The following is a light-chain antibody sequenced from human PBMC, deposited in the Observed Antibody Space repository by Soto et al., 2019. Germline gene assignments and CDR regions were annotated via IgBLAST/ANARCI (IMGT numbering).Light chain of an antibody. CDR3: CSYAGSGTYV. J-gene: IGLJ1*01. Sequence: QSVLTQPASLSGSPGQSITLSRPGTSSVVGNYNLVSWYQQHPGKAPKLMIYEVSQRPSGVSNRFSGSKSGNTASLAISGLQAEDEADYYCCSYAGSGTYVFGTGTKVTVL. CDR1: SSVVGNYNL. V-gene: IGLV2-23*02. CDR2: EVS.